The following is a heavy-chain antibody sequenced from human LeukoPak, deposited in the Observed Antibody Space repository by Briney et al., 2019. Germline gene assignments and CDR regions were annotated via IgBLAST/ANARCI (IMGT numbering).Heavy chain of an antibody. V-gene: IGHV3-15*01. CDR1: GFTFSSYW. CDR2: IKSKTDGGTT. J-gene: IGHJ4*02. CDR3: TTRITIFGVVITDFDY. Sequence: GGSLRLSCAASGFTFSSYWMNWARQAPGKGLEWVGRIKSKTDGGTTDYAAPVKGRFTISRDDSKNTLYLQMNSLKTEDTAVYYCTTRITIFGVVITDFDYWGQGTLVTVSS. D-gene: IGHD3-3*01.